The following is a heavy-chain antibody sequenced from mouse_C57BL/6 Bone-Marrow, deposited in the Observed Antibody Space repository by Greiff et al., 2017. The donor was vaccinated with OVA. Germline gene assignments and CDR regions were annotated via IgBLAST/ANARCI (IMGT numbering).Heavy chain of an antibody. CDR1: GFSFNTYA. Sequence: EVKLLESGGGLVQPKGSLKLSCAASGFSFNTYAMNWVRQAPGKGLEWVARIRSKSNNYATYYADSVKDRFTISRDDSESMLYLQMNNLKTEDTAMYYCVIQGDGNPTYYYAMDYWGQGTSVTVSS. D-gene: IGHD2-1*01. J-gene: IGHJ4*01. CDR2: IRSKSNNYAT. V-gene: IGHV10-1*01. CDR3: VIQGDGNPTYYYAMDY.